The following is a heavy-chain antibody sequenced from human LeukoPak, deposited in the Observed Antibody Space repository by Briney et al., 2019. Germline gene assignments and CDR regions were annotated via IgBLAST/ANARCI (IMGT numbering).Heavy chain of an antibody. CDR3: ARVWEGIGGYCSGGSCYSIDY. CDR1: GFTFSSYS. V-gene: IGHV3-21*01. J-gene: IGHJ4*02. CDR2: ISSSSSYI. Sequence: GGSLRLSCAASGFTFSSYSMNWVRQAPGKGLEWVSSISSSSSYIYYADSVKGRFTISRDNAKNSLYLQMNSLRAEDTAVYYCARVWEGIGGYCSGGSCYSIDYSGQGTLVTVSS. D-gene: IGHD2-15*01.